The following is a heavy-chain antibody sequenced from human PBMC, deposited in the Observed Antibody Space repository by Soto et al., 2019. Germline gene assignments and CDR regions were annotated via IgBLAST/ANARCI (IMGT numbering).Heavy chain of an antibody. CDR2: INSDGSYT. Sequence: GGSLRLSCAASGFTFSSYWMHWFRQAPGKGLVWVSRINSDGSYTGYADSVKGRFTISRDNAKNTLYLQMNILRAEDTAVYYCARSLSTSPDYWGQGTLVTVSS. CDR3: ARSLSTSPDY. D-gene: IGHD2-2*01. J-gene: IGHJ4*02. V-gene: IGHV3-74*01. CDR1: GFTFSSYW.